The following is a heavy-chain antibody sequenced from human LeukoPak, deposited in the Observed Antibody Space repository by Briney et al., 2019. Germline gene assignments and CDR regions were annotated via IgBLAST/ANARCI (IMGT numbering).Heavy chain of an antibody. D-gene: IGHD6-19*01. CDR1: GGSISSYY. CDR3: ARRGYSSGWYYFDY. J-gene: IGHJ4*02. Sequence: SETLSLTCSVSGGSISSYYWSWIRQPPGKGLEWIGYIYYSGSTNYNPSLKSRVTISADTSKNQFSLKLSSVTAADTAMYYCARRGYSSGWYYFDYWGQGALVTVAP. CDR2: IYYSGST. V-gene: IGHV4-59*08.